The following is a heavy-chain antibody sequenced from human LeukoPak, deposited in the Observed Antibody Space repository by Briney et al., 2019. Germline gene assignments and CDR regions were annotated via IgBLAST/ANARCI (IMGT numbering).Heavy chain of an antibody. CDR3: ASQYSNYDAFDI. D-gene: IGHD4-11*01. CDR2: ISAYNGNT. V-gene: IGHV1-18*01. CDR1: GYTFTSYG. J-gene: IGHJ3*02. Sequence: ASVKVSCKASGYTFTSYGISWVRQAPGQGLEWMGWISAYNGNTNYAQKLQGRVTMTTDTSTSTAYMELRSLRSDDTAVYYCASQYSNYDAFDIWGQGTMVTVSS.